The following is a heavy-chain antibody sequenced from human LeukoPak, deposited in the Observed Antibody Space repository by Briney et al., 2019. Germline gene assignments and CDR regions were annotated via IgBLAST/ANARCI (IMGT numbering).Heavy chain of an antibody. CDR2: ISGSGGST. D-gene: IGHD3-3*01. V-gene: IGHV3-23*01. CDR1: GFTVSSNY. Sequence: PGGSLRLSCAASGFTVSSNYMSWVRQAPGKGLEWVSAISGSGGSTYYADSVKGRFTISRDNSKNTLYLQMNSLRAEDTAVYYCAKDLFGVVIIGFDYWGQGTLVTVSS. CDR3: AKDLFGVVIIGFDY. J-gene: IGHJ4*02.